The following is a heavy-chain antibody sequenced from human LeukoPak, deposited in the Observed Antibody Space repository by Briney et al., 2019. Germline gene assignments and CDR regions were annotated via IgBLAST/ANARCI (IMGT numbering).Heavy chain of an antibody. CDR1: GFTFSSYW. V-gene: IGHV3-74*01. J-gene: IGHJ4*02. CDR3: ARVNRITMVRGVLDY. CDR2: INSDGSST. D-gene: IGHD3-10*01. Sequence: PGGSLRLSCAASGFTFSSYWMHWVRQAPGKGLVWVSRINSDGSSTSYADSVKGRFTISRDNVKNTLYLQMNSLRAEDTAVYYCARVNRITMVRGVLDYWGQGTLVTVSS.